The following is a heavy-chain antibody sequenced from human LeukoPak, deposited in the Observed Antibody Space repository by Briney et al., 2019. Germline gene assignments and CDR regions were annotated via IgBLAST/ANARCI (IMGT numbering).Heavy chain of an antibody. Sequence: GGSLRLSCAASGFTFSNAWMSWVRQAPGEGLEWVANIKQDGSEKYYVDSVKGRFTISRDNAKNSLYLQMNSLRAEDTAVYYCAREGAVRGTPLDYWGQGTLVTVSS. D-gene: IGHD3-10*01. J-gene: IGHJ4*02. CDR1: GFTFSNAW. CDR3: AREGAVRGTPLDY. CDR2: IKQDGSEK. V-gene: IGHV3-7*03.